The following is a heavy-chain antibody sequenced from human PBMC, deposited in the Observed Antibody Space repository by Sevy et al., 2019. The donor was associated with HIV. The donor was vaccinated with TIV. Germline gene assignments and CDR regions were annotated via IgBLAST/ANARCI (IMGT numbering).Heavy chain of an antibody. J-gene: IGHJ4*02. CDR2: MNTDGSST. V-gene: IGHV3-74*01. Sequence: GGSLRLSCEASGFDFSSHWMQWVRLAPGKGLVWVSRMNTDGSSTHYADSVKGRFTISRDNAKNTLYLEMNNLRDEDTALYYCATPRFDFWGPGTLVTVSS. CDR1: GFDFSSHW. CDR3: ATPRFDF.